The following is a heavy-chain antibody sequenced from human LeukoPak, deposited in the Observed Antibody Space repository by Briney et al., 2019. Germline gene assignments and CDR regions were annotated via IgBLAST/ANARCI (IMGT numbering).Heavy chain of an antibody. CDR2: ISYDGSNK. CDR1: GFTFSSYA. Sequence: PRRSLRLSCAASGFTFSSYARHWVRQAPGKGLEWVAVISYDGSNKYYADSVKGRFTISRDNSKNTLYLQMNSLRAEDTAVYYCARAANYYDSSGSPLSDYWGQGTLVTVSS. J-gene: IGHJ4*02. D-gene: IGHD3-22*01. CDR3: ARAANYYDSSGSPLSDY. V-gene: IGHV3-30-3*01.